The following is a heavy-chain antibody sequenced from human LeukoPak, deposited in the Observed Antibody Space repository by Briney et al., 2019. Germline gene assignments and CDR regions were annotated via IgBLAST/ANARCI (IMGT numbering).Heavy chain of an antibody. V-gene: IGHV4-39*07. CDR1: GGSISRSSHY. J-gene: IGHJ4*02. CDR2: IYYSGST. Sequence: SETLSLTCTVSGGSISRSSHYWGWIRQPPGKGLEWIGSIYYSGSTYYNPSLKSRVTISVDTSKNQFSLKLSSVTAADTAVYFCARVAAKTFDYWGQGTLVTVSS. CDR3: ARVAAKTFDY. D-gene: IGHD6-13*01.